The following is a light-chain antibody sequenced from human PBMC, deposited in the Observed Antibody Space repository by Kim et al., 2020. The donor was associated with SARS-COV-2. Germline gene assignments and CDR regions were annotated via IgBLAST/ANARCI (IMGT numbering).Light chain of an antibody. CDR3: AVWDESLSGWL. J-gene: IGLJ3*02. CDR2: RNS. Sequence: GQGVTLSCSGSSSNIGSDYVYWYQQLPGTAPKHFIYRNSQRPSGVPDRFSGSKSGTSASLAISGLRFEDEAEYYCAVWDESLSGWLFGGGTQLTVL. V-gene: IGLV1-47*01. CDR1: SSNIGSDY.